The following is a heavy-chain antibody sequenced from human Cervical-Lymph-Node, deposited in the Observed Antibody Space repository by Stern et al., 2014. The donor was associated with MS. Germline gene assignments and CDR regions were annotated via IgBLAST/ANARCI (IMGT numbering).Heavy chain of an antibody. D-gene: IGHD3-16*01. CDR1: GGSISSGDYF. CDR2: IYSGGST. V-gene: IGHV4-30-4*01. J-gene: IGHJ6*02. CDR3: ARRRGDYGPYGLDV. Sequence: QLQLQESGPGLVKPSQTLSLTCTVSGGSISSGDYFWSWIRQTPGKGLEWIGWIYSGGSTYYNPSLKSRITISRDTSKNQFSLKLSFVTAADTAVYYCARRRGDYGPYGLDVWGQGTTVTVSS.